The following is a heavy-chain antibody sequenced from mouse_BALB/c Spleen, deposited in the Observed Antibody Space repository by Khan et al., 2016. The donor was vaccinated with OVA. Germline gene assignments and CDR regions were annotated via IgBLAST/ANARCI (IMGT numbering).Heavy chain of an antibody. CDR2: INSDGAYT. Sequence: EVELVESGGGLVKPGGSLKLSCAASGFTFSSYAVSWVRPTPEKRLEWVATINSDGAYTYYPDSVKGRFTISRDNAMNTLYLQMSSLRSEDTAMYYCARRNFGPCAYWGRGTLVTVSA. D-gene: IGHD2-1*01. V-gene: IGHV5-9-3*01. CDR3: ARRNFGPCAY. J-gene: IGHJ3*01. CDR1: GFTFSSYA.